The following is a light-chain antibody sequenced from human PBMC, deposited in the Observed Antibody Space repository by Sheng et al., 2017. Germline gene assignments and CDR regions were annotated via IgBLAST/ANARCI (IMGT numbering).Light chain of an antibody. Sequence: DIVMTQSPDSLAISLGERATMNCKSSQSILYNSNNKNHLAWFQQKPGQPPKLLIYWASTRESGVPDRFSGSGSGTDFTLTISSLQAEDVAVYYCQQYYSLPWTFGQGTKVVIK. V-gene: IGKV4-1*01. CDR3: QQYYSLPWT. CDR2: WAS. J-gene: IGKJ1*01. CDR1: QSILYNSNNKNH.